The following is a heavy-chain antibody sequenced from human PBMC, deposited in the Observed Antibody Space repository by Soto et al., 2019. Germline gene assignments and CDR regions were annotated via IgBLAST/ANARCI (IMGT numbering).Heavy chain of an antibody. Sequence: EVQLLESGGGLVQPGGSLRLSCAASGFTFSSYSMNWVRQAPGKGLEWVSYISYSSSTIYYADSVKGRFTISRDNAKNSLYLQMNSLRAEDTAVYYCATSLDVWGQGTTVTVSS. CDR2: ISYSSSTI. CDR1: GFTFSSYS. CDR3: ATSLDV. V-gene: IGHV3-48*01. J-gene: IGHJ6*02.